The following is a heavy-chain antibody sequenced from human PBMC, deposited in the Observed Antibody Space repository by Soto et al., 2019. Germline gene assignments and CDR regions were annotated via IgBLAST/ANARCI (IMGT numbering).Heavy chain of an antibody. CDR1: GYTFTSHG. V-gene: IGHV1-18*01. CDR3: ARHTVLRFLEWFHD. CDR2: ISEYNGDI. D-gene: IGHD3-3*01. J-gene: IGHJ5*02. Sequence: ASVKVSCKASGYTFTSHGISWVRQAPGQGLEWMGWISEYNGDINYAQKFQGRVTMTTDTSTSTAYMELRSLRSDDTAVYYCARHTVLRFLEWFHDWGQGTLVTVYS.